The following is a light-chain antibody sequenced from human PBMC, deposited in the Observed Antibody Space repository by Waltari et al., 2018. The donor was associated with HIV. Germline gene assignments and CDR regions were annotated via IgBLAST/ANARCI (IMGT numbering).Light chain of an antibody. V-gene: IGKV1-27*01. Sequence: DIQMTQSPSSLSASVGDTVTITCRASQDIDYHLACYQQKPGKLPGLLIYAASTLQSGVASRFSGCGYGRDFSLNISSLQPEDVATYYCQKYDSAPLTFGGGTQVEIK. CDR2: AAS. CDR3: QKYDSAPLT. J-gene: IGKJ4*01. CDR1: QDIDYH.